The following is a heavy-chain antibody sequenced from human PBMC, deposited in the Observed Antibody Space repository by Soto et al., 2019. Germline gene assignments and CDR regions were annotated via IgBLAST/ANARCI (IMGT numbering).Heavy chain of an antibody. Sequence: SETLSLTCTVSGGSISSSSYYWGWIRQPPGKGLEWIGSIYYSGSTYYNPSLKSRVTISVDTSKSMLYLQMNSLRAEDTAVFYCARDQGYCIRSSCPIAYYNYAMDVWGQGTTVTVSS. J-gene: IGHJ6*02. CDR3: ARDQGYCIRSSCPIAYYNYAMDV. CDR2: IYYSGST. CDR1: GGSISSSSYY. V-gene: IGHV4-39*01. D-gene: IGHD2-2*01.